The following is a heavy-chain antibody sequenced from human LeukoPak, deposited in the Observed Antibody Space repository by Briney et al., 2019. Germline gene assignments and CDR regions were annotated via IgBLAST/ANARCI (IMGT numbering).Heavy chain of an antibody. CDR2: IYSGGST. V-gene: IGHV3-53*01. CDR3: ARSGEMATIMGD. J-gene: IGHJ4*02. D-gene: IGHD5-24*01. Sequence: PGGSLRLSCAASGFTVSSNHMSWVRQAPGKGLEWVSVIYSGGSTYYADSVKGRFTISRDNSKNTLSLQMNSLRAEDTAVYYCARSGEMATIMGDWGQGTLVTVSS. CDR1: GFTVSSNH.